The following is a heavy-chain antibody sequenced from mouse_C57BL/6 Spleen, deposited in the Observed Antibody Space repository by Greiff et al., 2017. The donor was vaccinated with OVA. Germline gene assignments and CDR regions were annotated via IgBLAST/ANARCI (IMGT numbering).Heavy chain of an antibody. CDR1: GFNIKDYY. D-gene: IGHD2-4*01. CDR3: LPYYDYDGGFAY. J-gene: IGHJ3*01. Sequence: VQLQQSGAELVRPGASVKLSCTASGFNIKDYYMHWVKQRPEQGLEWIGRIDPEDGDTEYAPKFQGKATMTADTSSNTAYLRLSSLTSEDTAVYYSLPYYDYDGGFAYWGQGTLVTVSA. V-gene: IGHV14-1*01. CDR2: IDPEDGDT.